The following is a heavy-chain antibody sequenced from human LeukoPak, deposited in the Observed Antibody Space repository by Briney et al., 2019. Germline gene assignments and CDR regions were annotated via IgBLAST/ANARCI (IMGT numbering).Heavy chain of an antibody. D-gene: IGHD6-19*01. CDR1: GYTFTNYD. V-gene: IGHV1-8*01. J-gene: IGHJ4*02. CDR2: MNPNSGNT. CDR3: ARGRGSSSGWRRFDY. Sequence: ASVKVSCKASGYTFTNYDINWVRQATGRGLEWMGWMNPNSGNTGYAQKFQGRVTMTRNTSISTAYMELSSLKAEDTAVYYCARGRGSSSGWRRFDYWGQGSLVTVSS.